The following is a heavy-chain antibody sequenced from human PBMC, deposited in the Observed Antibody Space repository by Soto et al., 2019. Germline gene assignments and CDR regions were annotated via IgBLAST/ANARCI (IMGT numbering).Heavy chain of an antibody. CDR1: GGSISSSSYY. Sequence: SETLSLTCTVSGGSISSSSYYWGWIRQPPGKGLEWIGMIYYSGITHYNPSLKSRVTISIDTPKNQFSLKVSSVTAADTAMYYCARPARQDTVAGDYWGQGTLVTVSS. V-gene: IGHV4-39*01. D-gene: IGHD5-12*01. CDR2: IYYSGIT. J-gene: IGHJ4*02. CDR3: ARPARQDTVAGDY.